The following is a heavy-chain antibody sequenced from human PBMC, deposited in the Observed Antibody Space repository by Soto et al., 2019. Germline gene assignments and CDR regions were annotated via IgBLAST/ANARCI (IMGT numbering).Heavy chain of an antibody. CDR1: GGSISSGSYY. CDR2: IYYSGST. CDR3: ARGYSSGWYPFDY. D-gene: IGHD6-19*01. J-gene: IGHJ4*02. V-gene: IGHV4-39*01. Sequence: SGTLSLTCTVSGGSISSGSYYWGWIRQPPGKGLEWIGSIYYSGSTYYNPSLKSRVTISVDTSKNQFSLKLSSVTAADTAVYYCARGYSSGWYPFDYWGQGTLVTASS.